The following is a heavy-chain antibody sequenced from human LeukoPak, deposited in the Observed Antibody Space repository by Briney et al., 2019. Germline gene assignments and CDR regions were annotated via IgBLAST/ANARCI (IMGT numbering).Heavy chain of an antibody. V-gene: IGHV4-34*01. CDR3: AFGVGAIPDY. J-gene: IGHJ4*02. CDR2: INPSGGT. D-gene: IGHD1-26*01. CDR1: GGSFSEYS. Sequence: AETLSLTCAGYGGSFSEYSWSWIRQPPGKGLEWIGEINPSGGTNHNPSLMSRVSMSVDTSKNQFSLKLSSVTAADTAVYYCAFGVGAIPDYWGQGTLVTVSS.